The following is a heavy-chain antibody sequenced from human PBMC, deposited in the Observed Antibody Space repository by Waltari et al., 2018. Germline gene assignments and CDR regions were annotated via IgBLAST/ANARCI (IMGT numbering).Heavy chain of an antibody. CDR2: IYYSGST. Sequence: QLQLQESGPGLVKPSETLSLTCPVSGCSISSSSYYWGWIRQPPGKGLEWIGSIYYSGSTYYNPSLKSRVTISVDTSKNQFSLKLSSVTAADTAVYYSGLGSYSSSWFGRYYYYGMDVWGQGTTVTVSS. CDR1: GCSISSSSYY. CDR3: GLGSYSSSWFGRYYYYGMDV. J-gene: IGHJ6*02. D-gene: IGHD6-13*01. V-gene: IGHV4-39*07.